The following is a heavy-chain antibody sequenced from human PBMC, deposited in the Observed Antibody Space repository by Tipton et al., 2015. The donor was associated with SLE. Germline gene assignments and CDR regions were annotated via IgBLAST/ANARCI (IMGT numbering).Heavy chain of an antibody. Sequence: TLSLTCTVSGDSIGSNNYYWGWIRQPPGRGLEWLGSINHRGTTYYPPSLTSRVTMSVDMSNNHFSLRLISVTAADTALYYCARGMVTWRGAILGVDVWGQGTLVTVSS. J-gene: IGHJ5*02. CDR3: ARGMVTWRGAILGVDV. CDR1: GDSIGSNNYY. D-gene: IGHD2-21*02. CDR2: INHRGTT. V-gene: IGHV4-39*07.